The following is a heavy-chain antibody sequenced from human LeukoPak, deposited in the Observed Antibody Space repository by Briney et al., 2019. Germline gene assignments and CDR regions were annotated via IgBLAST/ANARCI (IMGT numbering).Heavy chain of an antibody. D-gene: IGHD1-26*01. CDR1: GVSISSYY. V-gene: IGHV4-59*01. J-gene: IGHJ3*02. CDR3: ARELVGTYAFDI. Sequence: PSETLSLACTVSGVSISSYYWSWIRQPPGKGLEWIGYIYYSGSTNYNPSLKSRVTISVDTSKNQFSLKLSSVTAADTAVYYCARELVGTYAFDIWGQGTMVTVSS. CDR2: IYYSGST.